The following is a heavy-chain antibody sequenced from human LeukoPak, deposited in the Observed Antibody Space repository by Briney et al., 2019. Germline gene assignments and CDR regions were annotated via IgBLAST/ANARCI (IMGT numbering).Heavy chain of an antibody. V-gene: IGHV4-30-4*08. CDR1: GGSISSGDYY. J-gene: IGHJ4*02. CDR3: ARDSYDSSGYYGY. Sequence: PSETLSLTCTVSGGSISSGDYYLSWIRQPPGKGLEWIGYIYYSGSTYYNPSLKSRVTISVDTSKNQFSLKLSSVTAADTAVYYCARDSYDSSGYYGYWGQGTLVTVSS. CDR2: IYYSGST. D-gene: IGHD3-22*01.